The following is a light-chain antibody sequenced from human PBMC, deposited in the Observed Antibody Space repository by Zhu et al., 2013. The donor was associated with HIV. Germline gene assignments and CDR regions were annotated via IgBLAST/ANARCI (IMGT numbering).Light chain of an antibody. CDR1: SSDVGDYNY. Sequence: QSALTQPASVSGSPGQSITTSCTGTSSDVGDYNYVSWYQQHTGKAPKLIIYDNNKRPSGIPDRFSASKSGTSAALGITGLQTGDEADYYCGTWDSSLSAWVFGGGTKLTVL. CDR3: GTWDSSLSAWV. CDR2: DNN. V-gene: IGLV1-51*01. J-gene: IGLJ3*02.